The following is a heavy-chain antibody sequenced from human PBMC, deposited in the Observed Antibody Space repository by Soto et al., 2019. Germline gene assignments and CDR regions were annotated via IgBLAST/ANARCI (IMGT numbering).Heavy chain of an antibody. D-gene: IGHD5-12*01. J-gene: IGHJ4*02. V-gene: IGHV3-30*18. CDR3: AKDYASEYTGYDSGFDY. CDR2: IYHDGRNE. Sequence: QVHLAESGGGVVQPGRSLRLSCAASGFDFSAAAMHWVRQAPGKGLQWVAVIYHDGRNEYYGDYVKGRFTISRDNSKNTLYLQMNSLRAEDTAVYYCAKDYASEYTGYDSGFDYWGQGTLVTVSS. CDR1: GFDFSAAA.